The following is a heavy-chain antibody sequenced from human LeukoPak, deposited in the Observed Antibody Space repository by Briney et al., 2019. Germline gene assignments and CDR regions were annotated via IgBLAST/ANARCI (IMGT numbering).Heavy chain of an antibody. CDR1: GGSISSYY. CDR3: ARRNSLILVVVIPSYYFDY. V-gene: IGHV4-59*12. Sequence: PSETLSLTCTVSGGSISSYYWSWIRQLPGKGLEWIGYIYYSGSTNYNPSLKSRVTISVDTSKNQFSLKLSSVTAADTAVYYCARRNSLILVVVIPSYYFDYWGQGTLVTVSS. J-gene: IGHJ4*02. D-gene: IGHD3-22*01. CDR2: IYYSGST.